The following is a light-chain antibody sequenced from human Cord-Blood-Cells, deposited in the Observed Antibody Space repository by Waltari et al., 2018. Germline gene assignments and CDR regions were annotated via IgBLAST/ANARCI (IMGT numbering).Light chain of an antibody. CDR1: SSNIGSNH. CDR2: RNN. J-gene: IGLJ3*02. V-gene: IGLV1-47*01. CDR3: AAWDDSLSGWV. Sequence: QSVLTQPPSASGTPGQRVTISCSGTSSNIGSNHVYSYQQLPGTAPKLLIYRNNQRPSGVPDRFSGSKSGTSASLAISGRRSEDEADYYCAAWDDSLSGWVFGGGTKLTVL.